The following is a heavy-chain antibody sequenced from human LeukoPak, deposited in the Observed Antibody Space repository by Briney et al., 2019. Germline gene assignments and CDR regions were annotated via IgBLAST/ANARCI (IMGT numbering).Heavy chain of an antibody. D-gene: IGHD6-19*01. CDR3: ATAPVAVAGGDDY. V-gene: IGHV3-23*01. CDR1: RFTCSSYA. CDR2: ISGSGGST. Sequence: GGSLRLSCAASRFTCSSYAMSWVRQAPGKGLEWVSAISGSGGSTYYADSGKGRFTISRDNSKNTLYLQMNSLRAEDTAVYYCATAPVAVAGGDDYWGQGTLVTVSS. J-gene: IGHJ4*02.